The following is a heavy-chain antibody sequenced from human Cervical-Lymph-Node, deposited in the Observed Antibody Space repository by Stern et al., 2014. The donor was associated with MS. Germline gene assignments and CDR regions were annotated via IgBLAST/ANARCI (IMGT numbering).Heavy chain of an antibody. V-gene: IGHV3-30*03. J-gene: IGHJ6*02. Sequence: VQLVESGGGVVQPGRSLTLSCAASGFSLSNSAMHWVRQAPGKGLEWVAVMSFVGGNKKYGDSVKGRFSISRDMANNTLFLQMSSLRLEDTAVYYCMGVGDAMHVWGQGTTVIVSS. CDR2: MSFVGGNK. CDR1: GFSLSNSA. CDR3: MGVGDAMHV.